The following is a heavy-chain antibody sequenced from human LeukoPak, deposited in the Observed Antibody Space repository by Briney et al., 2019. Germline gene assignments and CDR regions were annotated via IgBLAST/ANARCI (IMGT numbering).Heavy chain of an antibody. J-gene: IGHJ4*02. CDR2: INHSGST. CDR1: GGSFSGYY. D-gene: IGHD7-27*01. Sequence: SETLSLTCAVYGGSFSGYYWSWIRQPPGKGLEWIGEINHSGSTNYNPSLKSRVTISVDTSKNQFSLKLRSVTAADTAVYYCARATWGFDYWGQGTLVTVSS. CDR3: ARATWGFDY. V-gene: IGHV4-34*01.